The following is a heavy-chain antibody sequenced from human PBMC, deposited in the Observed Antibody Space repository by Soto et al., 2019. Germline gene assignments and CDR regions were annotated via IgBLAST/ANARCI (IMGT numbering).Heavy chain of an antibody. J-gene: IGHJ6*03. Sequence: QVQLVQSGAEVKKPGASVKVSCKAXGFSFTSYYMHWVRRAPGQGLEWVGIINPSGGSASYAQKFQGRVTMTRDTSTSTVYMEMRSLRSEDTAVYYCVRGDVVVSAAISNYYYYMDVWGKGTTVTVSS. D-gene: IGHD2-2*01. V-gene: IGHV1-46*03. CDR3: VRGDVVVSAAISNYYYYMDV. CDR1: GFSFTSYY. CDR2: INPSGGSA.